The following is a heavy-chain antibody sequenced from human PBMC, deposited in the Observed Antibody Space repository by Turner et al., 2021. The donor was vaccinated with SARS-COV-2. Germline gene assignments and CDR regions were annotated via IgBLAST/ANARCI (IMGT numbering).Heavy chain of an antibody. CDR3: SRGDDSRKSGLL. V-gene: IGHV4-34*01. CDR2: IHPSGST. J-gene: IGHJ4*02. CDR1: GGSFSGSY. D-gene: IGHD2-21*02. Sequence: QVHLQQWGAGLLKPSETLSLTCAVYGGSFSGSYWTWIGQPPGKGLEWIGEIHPSGSTYYNPSLKSRVTISQDTSKSKFSLNLSSVTAADTAVYHCSRGDDSRKSGLLWGQGTLVTVSS.